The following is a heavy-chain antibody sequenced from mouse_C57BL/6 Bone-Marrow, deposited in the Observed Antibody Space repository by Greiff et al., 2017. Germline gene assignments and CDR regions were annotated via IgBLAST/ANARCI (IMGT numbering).Heavy chain of an antibody. J-gene: IGHJ4*01. Sequence: QVQLQQPGAELVRPGSSVKLSCKASGYTFTSYWMHWVKQRPIQGLEWIGNIDPSDSETHYNQKFKDKATLTVDKSSSTAYMQLSSLTSEDSAVYYCARQGDDGRGYAMDYWGQGTSVTVSS. V-gene: IGHV1-52*01. CDR1: GYTFTSYW. CDR2: IDPSDSET. CDR3: ARQGDDGRGYAMDY. D-gene: IGHD2-2*01.